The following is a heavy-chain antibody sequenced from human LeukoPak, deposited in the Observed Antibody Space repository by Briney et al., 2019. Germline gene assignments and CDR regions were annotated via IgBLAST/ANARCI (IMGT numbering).Heavy chain of an antibody. J-gene: IGHJ4*02. CDR1: GGTFSSYA. D-gene: IGHD3-3*01. Sequence: ASVKVSCKASGGTFSSYAISWVRQAPGQGLEWMGGIIPIFGTANYAQKFQGRVTITADESTSTAYMELSSLRSDDTAVYYCARVTIFGVGFDYWGQGTLVTVSS. CDR3: ARVTIFGVGFDY. V-gene: IGHV1-69*13. CDR2: IIPIFGTA.